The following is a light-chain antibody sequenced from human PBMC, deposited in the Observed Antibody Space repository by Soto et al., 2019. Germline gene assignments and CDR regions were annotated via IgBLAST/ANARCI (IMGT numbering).Light chain of an antibody. J-gene: IGKJ1*01. V-gene: IGKV1-39*01. CDR3: QQSYSSPPT. Sequence: DIHMTQSPSSLSASVEDRVIITCRASQSISNHLNWYQQKPGTAPKLLIFAASSLQSGVPSRFSGSRSGPDFTLTISSLQPEDFATYYCQQSYSSPPTFGQGTKVDIK. CDR1: QSISNH. CDR2: AAS.